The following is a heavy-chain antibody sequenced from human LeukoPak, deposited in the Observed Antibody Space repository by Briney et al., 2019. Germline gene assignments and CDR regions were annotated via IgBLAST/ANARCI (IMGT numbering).Heavy chain of an antibody. CDR2: ISSGSSSI. Sequence: PGGSLRLSCAASGFTFSTYSMNWVRQAPGRGLEWVSSISSGSSSIYYADSVEGRFTISRDNSKNSLYLQMNSLRAEDTAVYYCARVLPYDYINRFDRWGQGTLVTVSS. V-gene: IGHV3-21*01. CDR3: ARVLPYDYINRFDR. J-gene: IGHJ5*02. D-gene: IGHD4-11*01. CDR1: GFTFSTYS.